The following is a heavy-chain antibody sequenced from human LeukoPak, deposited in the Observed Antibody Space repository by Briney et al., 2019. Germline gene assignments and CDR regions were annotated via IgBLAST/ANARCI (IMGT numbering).Heavy chain of an antibody. J-gene: IGHJ3*02. CDR2: IIPIFGTA. CDR3: ARDQGVRGGSYYEARGAFDI. V-gene: IGHV1-69*05. Sequence: EASVKVSCKASGGTFSSYAISWVRQAPGQGLEWMGGIIPIFGTANYAQKFQGRVTITTDESTSTAYMELSSLRSEDTAVYYCARDQGVRGGSYYEARGAFDIWGQGTMVTVSS. CDR1: GGTFSSYA. D-gene: IGHD1-26*01.